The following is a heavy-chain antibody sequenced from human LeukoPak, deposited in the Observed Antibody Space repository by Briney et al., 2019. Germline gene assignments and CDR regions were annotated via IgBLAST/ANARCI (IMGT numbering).Heavy chain of an antibody. CDR2: INPGNGKT. J-gene: IGHJ4*02. CDR3: TLFDYDSWSAYLH. Sequence: ASVKVSCKASGYTFTSYSLHWVRQAPGQRLGGMGWINPGNGKTKYPQTFQGRVTISRDTSASTAYMELRSLRSEDTAVYYCTLFDYDSWSAYLHWGQGALVTVSS. D-gene: IGHD3-3*01. CDR1: GYTFTSYS. V-gene: IGHV1-3*01.